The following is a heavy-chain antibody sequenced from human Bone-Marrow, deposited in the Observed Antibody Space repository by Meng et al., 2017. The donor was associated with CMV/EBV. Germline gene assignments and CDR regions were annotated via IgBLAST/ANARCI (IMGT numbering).Heavy chain of an antibody. J-gene: IGHJ4*02. D-gene: IGHD3-3*01. CDR2: INPNSGDT. Sequence: ASVKVSCKASGYTFTDYYMHWVRQAPGQGLEWMGWINPNSGDTNYAQKFRGRVTMTRHTSISTAYMELRSLRSDDTAVYYCARDGDYDFWSGYYSFDYWGQGTLVTVSS. V-gene: IGHV1-2*02. CDR3: ARDGDYDFWSGYYSFDY. CDR1: GYTFTDYY.